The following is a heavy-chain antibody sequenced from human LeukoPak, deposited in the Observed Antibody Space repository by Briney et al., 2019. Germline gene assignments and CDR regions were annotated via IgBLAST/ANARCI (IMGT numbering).Heavy chain of an antibody. J-gene: IGHJ6*02. CDR3: ARPNSYQNYYYYYAMDV. Sequence: ASVKVSCTASGYTFTSYAMNWVRQAPGQGLEWMGWINTNTGNPTYAQGFPGRFVFSLDTSVSTAYLQISGLEAEDTAVYYCARPNSYQNYYYYYAMDVWGQGTTVTVSS. D-gene: IGHD1-1*01. V-gene: IGHV7-4-1*02. CDR2: INTNTGNP. CDR1: GYTFTSYA.